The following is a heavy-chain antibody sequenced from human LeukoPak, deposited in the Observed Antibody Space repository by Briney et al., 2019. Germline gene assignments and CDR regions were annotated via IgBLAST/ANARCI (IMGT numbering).Heavy chain of an antibody. J-gene: IGHJ4*02. V-gene: IGHV4-59*08. CDR3: ARHEPVGREGWSYYYGPGSYYKAKSVTFDY. CDR1: AGSISSYY. Sequence: SATLSLTCTLSAGSISSYYWSWIRHPPGKGRGCNGYISYSGRTTHNPSLKRRVTKSVDTSKNQLSLKLGPVTAADTAVYYCARHEPVGREGWSYYYGPGSYYKAKSVTFDYWGQGTLVTVSS. CDR2: ISYSGRT. D-gene: IGHD3-10*01.